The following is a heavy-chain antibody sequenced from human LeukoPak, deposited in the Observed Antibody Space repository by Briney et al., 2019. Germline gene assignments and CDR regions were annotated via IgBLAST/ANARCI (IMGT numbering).Heavy chain of an antibody. CDR3: ARGGGSSVFDY. CDR2: ISNSGGST. Sequence: GGSLRLSCAASGFTFRDYTMNWVRQAPGKGLEWVSSISNSGGSTYYADSVKGRFTVSRDNSKNTLYLQVSSLRAEDTAVYYCARGGGSSVFDYWGQGALVTVSS. CDR1: GFTFRDYT. D-gene: IGHD2-15*01. V-gene: IGHV3-23*01. J-gene: IGHJ4*02.